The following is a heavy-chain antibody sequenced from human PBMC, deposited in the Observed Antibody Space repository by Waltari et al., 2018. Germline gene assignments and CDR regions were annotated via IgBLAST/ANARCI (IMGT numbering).Heavy chain of an antibody. Sequence: QITLKESGPTLVKPTQTLTLTCTFSGFSLSTSGVGVGWIRQPPGKALEWLALIYWNDDKRYSPSLKSKLTITKDTSKNQVVLTMTNMDPVDTATYYRAHTQYYFDYWGQGTLVTVSS. V-gene: IGHV2-5*01. J-gene: IGHJ4*02. CDR1: GFSLSTSGVG. CDR2: IYWNDDK. CDR3: AHTQYYFDY.